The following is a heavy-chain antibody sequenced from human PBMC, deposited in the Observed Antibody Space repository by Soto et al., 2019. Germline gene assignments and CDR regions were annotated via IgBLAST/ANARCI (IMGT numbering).Heavy chain of an antibody. CDR1: GSAFNSYA. D-gene: IGHD6-13*01. V-gene: IGHV1-3*01. CDR3: ARGSAAAGPYYFDY. CDR2: INAGNGAT. J-gene: IGHJ4*02. Sequence: ASVKVSCKASGSAFNSYAMHWVRQAPGQRLEWMGWINAGNGATKYSQNFQDRLTITRDPSANTAFMELSSLRPEDTAVYYCARGSAAAGPYYFDYWAQGTLVTVSS.